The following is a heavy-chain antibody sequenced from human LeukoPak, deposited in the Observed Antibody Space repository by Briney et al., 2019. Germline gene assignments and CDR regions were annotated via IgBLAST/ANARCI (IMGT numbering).Heavy chain of an antibody. CDR3: ARPRAYYYDSSLGFDY. V-gene: IGHV5-51*01. D-gene: IGHD3-22*01. CDR1: GYSFTSYW. CDR2: IYPGDSDT. J-gene: IGHJ4*02. Sequence: GESLKISCKGSGYSFTSYWIGWVRQMPGKGLEWIGIIYPGDSDTRYSPSFQGQVTTSADKSISTAYLQWSSLKASDTAMYYCARPRAYYYDSSLGFDYWGQGTLVTVSS.